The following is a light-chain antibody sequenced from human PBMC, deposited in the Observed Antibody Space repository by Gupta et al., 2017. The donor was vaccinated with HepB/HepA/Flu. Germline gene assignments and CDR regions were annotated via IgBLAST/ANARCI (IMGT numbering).Light chain of an antibody. CDR3: QQDYSYPLT. CDR1: QGISSY. V-gene: IGKV1-8*01. J-gene: IGKJ4*01. CDR2: AAS. Sequence: IRMTQSPSSFSASTGDRVTITCRASQGISSYLAWYQQKPGKAPKLLIYAASTLQSGVPSRFSGSGSGTDFTLTISCLQSEDFATYYCQQDYSYPLTFGGGTKVDIK.